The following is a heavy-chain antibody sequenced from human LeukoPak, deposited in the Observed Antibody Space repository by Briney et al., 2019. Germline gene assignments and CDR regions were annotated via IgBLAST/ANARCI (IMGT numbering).Heavy chain of an antibody. Sequence: GGSLRLSCAASGFTFSSYSMNWVRQAPGKGLEWVSPISSSSSYIYYADSVKGRFTISRDNAKNSLYLQMNSLRAEDTAVYYCARDEKRVLWFGELLTNYYYYYGMDVWGQGTTVTVSS. D-gene: IGHD3-10*01. J-gene: IGHJ6*02. CDR2: ISSSSSYI. V-gene: IGHV3-21*01. CDR1: GFTFSSYS. CDR3: ARDEKRVLWFGELLTNYYYYYGMDV.